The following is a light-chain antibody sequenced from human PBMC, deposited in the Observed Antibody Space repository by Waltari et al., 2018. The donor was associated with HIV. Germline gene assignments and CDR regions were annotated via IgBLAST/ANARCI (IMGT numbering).Light chain of an antibody. V-gene: IGLV1-47*01. CDR1: SSNIGRHY. J-gene: IGLJ3*02. CDR3: ATWDESLSGVQ. CDR2: RNH. Sequence: SVLTQPPSASGTPGQRVTISCSGSSSNIGRHYVFWYQQLPGTAPNLLMHRNHARRSGIPALFSDSTSGTSASLAMSGLRSEDVAEYYCATWDESLSGVQFGGGTKLTVL.